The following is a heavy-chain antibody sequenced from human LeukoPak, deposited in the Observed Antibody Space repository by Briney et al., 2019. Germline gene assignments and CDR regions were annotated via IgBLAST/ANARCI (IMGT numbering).Heavy chain of an antibody. CDR3: ARLSDY. Sequence: SETLSLTCTVSGGAISSDNYYWGWIRQPPGKGLEWIGSINYSGTTYYNPSLKSRVSISVDTSRTQFSLRLSSATAADTAAYYCARLSDYWGQGTLVTVSS. CDR2: INYSGTT. CDR1: GGAISSDNYY. J-gene: IGHJ4*02. V-gene: IGHV4-39*01.